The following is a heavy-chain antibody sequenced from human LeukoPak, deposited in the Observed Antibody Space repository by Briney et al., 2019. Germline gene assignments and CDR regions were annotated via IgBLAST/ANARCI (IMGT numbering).Heavy chain of an antibody. CDR3: ARDEGGDFGSGYYGD. D-gene: IGHD3-3*01. V-gene: IGHV1-69*13. CDR2: IIPIFGTA. J-gene: IGHJ4*02. CDR1: GGTFSSYA. Sequence: GASVKVSCKASGGTFSSYAISWVRQAPGQGLEWMGGIIPIFGTANYAQTFQGRVTITADESTSTAYMELSSLRSEDTAVYYCARDEGGDFGSGYYGDWGQGTLVTVSS.